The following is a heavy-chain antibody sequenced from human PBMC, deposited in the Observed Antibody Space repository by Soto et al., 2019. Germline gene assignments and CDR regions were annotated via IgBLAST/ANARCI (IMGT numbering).Heavy chain of an antibody. CDR2: ISHDGNVT. V-gene: IGHV3-30*18. J-gene: IGHJ5*02. CDR1: GFTFSTSG. Sequence: PGGSLRLSCATSGFTFSTSGMHWVRQAPGKGLEWVAMISHDGNVTYYTDSVQGRFTISRDTPKNTLYLHMNSLRDEDTAIYYCAKDWGYSGWYNWFDPWGQGTRVTVSS. CDR3: AKDWGYSGWYNWFDP. D-gene: IGHD6-13*01.